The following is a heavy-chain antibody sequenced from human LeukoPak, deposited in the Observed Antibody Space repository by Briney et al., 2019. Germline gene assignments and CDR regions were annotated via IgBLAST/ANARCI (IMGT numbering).Heavy chain of an antibody. CDR3: AKDLQWLAPNYYYYGMDV. D-gene: IGHD6-19*01. CDR1: GFTFSSYA. Sequence: GGSLRLSCAASGFTFSSYAMSWVRQAPGKGLEWVSSISGRSDSTYYADSVKGRFSISRDNSKNTLYLQMNSLRAEDTAVYYCAKDLQWLAPNYYYYGMDVWGQGTTVTVSS. V-gene: IGHV3-23*01. CDR2: ISGRSDST. J-gene: IGHJ6*02.